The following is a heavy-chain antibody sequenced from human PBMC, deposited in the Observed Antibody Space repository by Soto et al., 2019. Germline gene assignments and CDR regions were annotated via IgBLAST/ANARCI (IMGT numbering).Heavy chain of an antibody. J-gene: IGHJ6*03. D-gene: IGHD6-13*01. CDR1: GFTFSSYD. CDR3: ARGGYGIAYYYYYMDV. CDR2: IGTAGDT. Sequence: GGSLRLSCAASGFTFSSYDMHWVRQATGKGLEWVSAIGTAGDTYYPGSVKGRFTISRENAKNSLYLQMNSLRAGDTAVYYCARGGYGIAYYYYYMDVWGKGTTVTVS. V-gene: IGHV3-13*01.